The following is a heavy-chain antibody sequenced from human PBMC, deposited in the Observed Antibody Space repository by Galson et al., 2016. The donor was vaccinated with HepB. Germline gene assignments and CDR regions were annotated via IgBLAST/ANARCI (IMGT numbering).Heavy chain of an antibody. V-gene: IGHV3-11*04. Sequence: SLRLSCAASGFTFSDYSMTWIRQAPGKGLEWVSYISGSGITIYSADSVKGRFTISRDNAKNSVYLQMSSLRAEDTAVYYCARDYGSGSYYPYYFDSWGQGTLVTVSS. D-gene: IGHD3-10*01. CDR2: ISGSGITI. CDR3: ARDYGSGSYYPYYFDS. J-gene: IGHJ4*02. CDR1: GFTFSDYS.